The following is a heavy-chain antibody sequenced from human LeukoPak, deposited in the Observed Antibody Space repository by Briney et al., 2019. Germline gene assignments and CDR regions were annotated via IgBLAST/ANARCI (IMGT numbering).Heavy chain of an antibody. D-gene: IGHD5-12*01. V-gene: IGHV1-2*02. CDR3: ARDSYSGYDFPPNGDY. CDR2: INPNSGGT. J-gene: IGHJ4*02. CDR1: GYTFTGYY. Sequence: ASVKVSCKASGYTFTGYYLHWVRQAPGQGLEWMGWINPNSGGTNYAQKFQGRVTMTRDTSISTAYMELSRLRSDDTAVYYCARDSYSGYDFPPNGDYWGQGTLVTVSS.